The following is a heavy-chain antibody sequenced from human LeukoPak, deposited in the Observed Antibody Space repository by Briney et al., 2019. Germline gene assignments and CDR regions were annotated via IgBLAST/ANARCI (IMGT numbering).Heavy chain of an antibody. D-gene: IGHD1-1*01. V-gene: IGHV3-21*04. CDR2: ISSTSSYI. CDR3: AKEGRTGTTLGYMDV. J-gene: IGHJ6*03. CDR1: GFTFSSYS. Sequence: GGSLRLSCAASGFTFSSYSMNWVRQAPGKGLEWVSSISSTSSYIYYADSVKGRFTISRDNSKNTLYLQMNSLRAEDTAVYYCAKEGRTGTTLGYMDVWGKGTTVTISS.